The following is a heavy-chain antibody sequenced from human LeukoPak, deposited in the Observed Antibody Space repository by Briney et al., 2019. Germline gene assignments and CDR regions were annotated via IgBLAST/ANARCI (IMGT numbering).Heavy chain of an antibody. J-gene: IGHJ4*02. D-gene: IGHD2-2*01. CDR3: AKGCSITSCYGTFDH. CDR1: GFTFSSYA. Sequence: PGGSLRLSCAASGFTFSSYAMSWVRQAPGKGLEWVSAISGSGGSTYYADSVKGRFTVSRDNSKNTLYLQMNGLRAEDTAVYYCAKGCSITSCYGTFDHWGQGTLVTVSS. V-gene: IGHV3-23*01. CDR2: ISGSGGST.